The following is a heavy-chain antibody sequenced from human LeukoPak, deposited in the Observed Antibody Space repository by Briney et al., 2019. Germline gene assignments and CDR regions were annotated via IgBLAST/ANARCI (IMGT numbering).Heavy chain of an antibody. Sequence: ASEKVFCKAFGHTLTRNYMHWARHASGRGFECMGIISPSGGFTTYAQKFQGRVTMTRDMSTSTVYMELSSLRSEDTAVYYCARAVGGDGSGSLWGPGTLVTVSS. CDR1: GHTLTRNY. CDR3: ARAVGGDGSGSL. V-gene: IGHV1-46*01. CDR2: ISPSGGFT. D-gene: IGHD3-10*01. J-gene: IGHJ4*02.